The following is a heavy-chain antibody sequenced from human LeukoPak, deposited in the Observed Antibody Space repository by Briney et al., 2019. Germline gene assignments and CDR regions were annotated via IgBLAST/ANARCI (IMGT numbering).Heavy chain of an antibody. D-gene: IGHD1-26*01. Sequence: SVKVSCKASGGTFSSYAISWVRQAPGQGLEWMGGIIPTFGTANYAQKFQGRVTITTDESTSTAYMELSSLRSEDTAVYYCARAHQWELRIGYYYMDVWGKGTTVTVSS. J-gene: IGHJ6*03. CDR1: GGTFSSYA. CDR2: IIPTFGTA. V-gene: IGHV1-69*05. CDR3: ARAHQWELRIGYYYMDV.